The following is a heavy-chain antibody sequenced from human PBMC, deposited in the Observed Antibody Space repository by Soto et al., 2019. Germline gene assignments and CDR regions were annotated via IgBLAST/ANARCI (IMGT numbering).Heavy chain of an antibody. V-gene: IGHV1-18*01. J-gene: IGHJ3*02. D-gene: IGHD5-18*01. Sequence: GASVKVSCKASGYSFTSYGISWVRQASGQGLEWMGWISAYNGNTNYAQKLQGRVTMTTDTSTSTAYMELRSLRSDDTAVYYCARGAATAMARGDAYDIWGQGTMVTVSS. CDR3: ARGAATAMARGDAYDI. CDR2: ISAYNGNT. CDR1: GYSFTSYG.